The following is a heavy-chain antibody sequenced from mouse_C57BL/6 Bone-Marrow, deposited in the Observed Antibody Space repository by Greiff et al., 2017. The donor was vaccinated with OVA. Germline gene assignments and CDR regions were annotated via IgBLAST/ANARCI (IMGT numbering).Heavy chain of an antibody. J-gene: IGHJ3*01. CDR3: ARYYGPSWFAY. CDR1: GYSFTGYY. V-gene: IGHV1-42*01. Sequence: EVQVVESGPELVKPGASVKISCKASGYSFTGYYMNWVKQSPEKSLGWIGEINPSTGGTTYNQKFKAKATLTVDKSSSTAYMQLKSLTSEDSAVYYCARYYGPSWFAYWGQGTLVTVSA. CDR2: INPSTGGT. D-gene: IGHD1-1*01.